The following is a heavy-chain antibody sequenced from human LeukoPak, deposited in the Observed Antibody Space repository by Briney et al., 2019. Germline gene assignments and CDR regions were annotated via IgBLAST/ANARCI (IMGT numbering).Heavy chain of an antibody. V-gene: IGHV3-30*02. CDR2: IQYDGSNK. D-gene: IGHD3-9*01. CDR3: AKVADKQLRYFDWGY. CDR1: GFTFSSYG. Sequence: GGSLRLSCAASGFTFSSYGMHWVRQAPGKGLEWVAFIQYDGSNKYYADSVKGRFTISRDNSKNTVYLQMNSLRAEDTAVYYCAKVADKQLRYFDWGYWGQGTLVTVSS. J-gene: IGHJ4*02.